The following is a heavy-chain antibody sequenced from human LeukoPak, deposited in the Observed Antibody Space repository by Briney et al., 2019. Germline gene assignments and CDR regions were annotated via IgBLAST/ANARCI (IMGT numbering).Heavy chain of an antibody. CDR1: GDSVSSNSAA. D-gene: IGHD3-16*01. CDR3: ARSAVGGHNGF. CDR2: TYFRSKWYY. V-gene: IGHV6-1*01. Sequence: SQTLSLTCAISGDSVSSNSAAWVWFRQSPSRGLEWLARTYFRSKWYYDYAVSVRSRIVISPDTSKNQFSLQLNSVTPDDTAVFFCARSAVGGHNGFWGQGTLVTVSS. J-gene: IGHJ4*02.